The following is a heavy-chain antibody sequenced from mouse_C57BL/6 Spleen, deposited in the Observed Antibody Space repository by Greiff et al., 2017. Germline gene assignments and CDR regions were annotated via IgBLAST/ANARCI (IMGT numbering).Heavy chain of an antibody. D-gene: IGHD1-1*01. CDR1: GYTFTSYW. CDR2: IYPGSGST. CDR3: AREDVDGSSYWYFDV. V-gene: IGHV1-55*01. J-gene: IGHJ1*03. Sequence: QVHVKQPGAELVKPGASVKMSCKASGYTFTSYWITWVKQRPGQGLEWIGDIYPGSGSTNYNEKFKSKATLTVDTSSSTAYMQLSSLTSEDSAVYYCAREDVDGSSYWYFDVWGTGTTVTVSS.